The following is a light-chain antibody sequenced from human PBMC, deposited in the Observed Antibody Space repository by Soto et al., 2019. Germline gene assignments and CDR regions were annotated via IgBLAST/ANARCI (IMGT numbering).Light chain of an antibody. CDR3: ASWDDTVRSYV. V-gene: IGLV1-47*01. CDR2: RND. J-gene: IGLJ1*01. Sequence: QSVLTQPSSVSGTPGQGVTISCSGSISNIGNNYVYWFQQLPGTAPKVLSNRNDQRPSGVPDRFSGSKSGTSASLAISGLRSEDEADYYCASWDDTVRSYVFGAGTKVTVL. CDR1: ISNIGNNY.